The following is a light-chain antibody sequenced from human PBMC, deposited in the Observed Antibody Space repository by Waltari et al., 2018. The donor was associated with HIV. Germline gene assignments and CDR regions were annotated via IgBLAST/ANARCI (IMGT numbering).Light chain of an antibody. V-gene: IGLV2-23*02. CDR3: CSHAGSSIYFV. CDR2: EVN. J-gene: IGLJ1*01. Sequence: QSALTQPASVSGSPGQSITISCTGTSSDVGSYNLVSWYQQHPGKAPKVMIYEVNRRPSVLSYRFSDSKSGNTAFLTISGLQAEDEAEYYCCSHAGSSIYFVFGTGTKVTVL. CDR1: SSDVGSYNL.